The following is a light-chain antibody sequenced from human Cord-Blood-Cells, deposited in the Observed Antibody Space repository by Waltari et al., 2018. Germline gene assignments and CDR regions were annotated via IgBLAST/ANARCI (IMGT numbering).Light chain of an antibody. V-gene: IGKV1-33*01. CDR2: DAP. CDR3: QQYDNLPLT. Sequence: DIQMTQSPSSLSASVGDRVPITCQASQDISNYLNWYQQKPGKAPKLLIYDAPTLETGVPSRFSGSGSGTDFTFTISSLQPEDIATYYCQQYDNLPLTFGGGTKVEIK. CDR1: QDISNY. J-gene: IGKJ4*01.